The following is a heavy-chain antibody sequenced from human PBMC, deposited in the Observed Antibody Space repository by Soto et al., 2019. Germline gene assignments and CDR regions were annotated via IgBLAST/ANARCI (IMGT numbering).Heavy chain of an antibody. CDR1: GYTFNTYG. CDR3: ARGEWSCGWGNFAH. Sequence: QVQLVQSRAEVKKPGASVKVSCKASGYTFNTYGINWGRQAPGQGREWIGWISAYNGNTNDAQKLKDRVTITTDASTSTAYLEMRSLRYDDTAVYFCARGEWSCGWGNFAHWGQGTLVTVSS. J-gene: IGHJ4*02. V-gene: IGHV1-18*01. CDR2: ISAYNGNT. D-gene: IGHD6-19*01.